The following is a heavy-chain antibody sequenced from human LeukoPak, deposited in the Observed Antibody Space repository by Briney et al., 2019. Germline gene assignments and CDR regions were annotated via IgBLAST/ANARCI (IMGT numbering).Heavy chain of an antibody. CDR2: MKSKSDGGTT. J-gene: IGHJ1*01. Sequence: GGSLRLSCAVSGLSVSDAWMSWVRQAPGKGLEWVGRMKSKSDGGTTDYTTSVKGRFTISRDDSKNTLYLQMNSLKTKDTAVYYCTTPPDWGQGTLVTVYS. CDR1: GLSVSDAW. CDR3: TTPPD. V-gene: IGHV3-15*01.